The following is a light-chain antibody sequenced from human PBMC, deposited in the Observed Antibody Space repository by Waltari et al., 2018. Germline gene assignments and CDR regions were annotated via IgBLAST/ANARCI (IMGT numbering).Light chain of an antibody. CDR1: SSNIGNNY. Sequence: QSVLTQPPSASGTPGQRVTISCSGISSNIGNNYVFWYQQLPGKAPKLLIYRNDQRPSGFPDQFSASKSVTSAALAIGGLRSEDEAIYHCAAWDNSLGRWVFGEGTKLTVL. CDR2: RND. J-gene: IGLJ3*02. V-gene: IGLV1-47*01. CDR3: AAWDNSLGRWV.